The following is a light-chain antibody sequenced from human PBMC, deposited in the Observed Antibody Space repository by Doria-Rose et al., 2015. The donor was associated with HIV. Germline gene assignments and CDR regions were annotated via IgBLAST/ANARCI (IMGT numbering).Light chain of an antibody. V-gene: IGKV3-20*01. CDR1: QNVTSNY. CDR3: QQYDTSPFT. CDR2: GAS. J-gene: IGKJ2*01. Sequence: SLSSGERAILSCRASQNVTSNYLAWYQQKPGRPPRLLMYGASRRATGVPDRFSGSGSGTDFTLTISRLEPEDFAVYSCQQYDTSPFTFGQGTKLEIK.